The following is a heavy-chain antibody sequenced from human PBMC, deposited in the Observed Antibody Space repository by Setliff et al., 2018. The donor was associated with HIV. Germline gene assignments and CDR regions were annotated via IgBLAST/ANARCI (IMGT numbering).Heavy chain of an antibody. CDR3: ARVSNCSGGSCYFYFDY. D-gene: IGHD2-15*01. CDR1: GGSISSYY. CDR2: IYYSGST. J-gene: IGHJ4*02. Sequence: SETLSLTCTVSGGSISSYYWSWIRQPPGKGLEWIGYIYYSGSTNYNPSLKSRITISVDTSKNQFSLKLSSVTAADTAVYYCARVSNCSGGSCYFYFDYWGQGTLVTVSS. V-gene: IGHV4-59*01.